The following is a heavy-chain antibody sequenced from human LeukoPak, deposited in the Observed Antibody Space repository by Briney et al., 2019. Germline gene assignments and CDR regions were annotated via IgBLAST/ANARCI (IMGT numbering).Heavy chain of an antibody. J-gene: IGHJ6*02. Sequence: SQTLSLTCAVSGGSISSGGYSWSWIRQPPGKGLEWIGYIYHSGSTYYNPSLKSRVTISVDRSKNQFSLKLSSVTAADTAVYYCARGVRGDYYYYGMDVWGQGTTVTVSS. V-gene: IGHV4-30-2*01. CDR3: ARGVRGDYYYYGMDV. CDR1: GGSISSGGYS. CDR2: IYHSGST. D-gene: IGHD1-1*01.